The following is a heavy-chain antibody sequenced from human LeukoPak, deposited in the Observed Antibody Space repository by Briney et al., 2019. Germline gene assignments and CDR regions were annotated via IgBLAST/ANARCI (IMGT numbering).Heavy chain of an antibody. D-gene: IGHD3-10*01. CDR1: GFTFSSYW. CDR3: VRDRGWYHFDL. J-gene: IGHJ4*02. V-gene: IGHV3-7*01. CDR2: IKEDATES. Sequence: GGSLRLSCAASGFTFSSYWMSWVRQAPGKGLEWVAHIKEDATESRSADSVKGRFSISRDNTKNSLFLQLNSLRTEDTAVYYCVRDRGWYHFDLWGQGTLVTVSS.